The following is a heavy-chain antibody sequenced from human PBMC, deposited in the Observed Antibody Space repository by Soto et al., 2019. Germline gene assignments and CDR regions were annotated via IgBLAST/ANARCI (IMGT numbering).Heavy chain of an antibody. D-gene: IGHD3-10*01. V-gene: IGHV2-5*02. CDR1: GFSLSTKGEG. J-gene: IGHJ5*02. Sequence: QITLKESGPTLVKPTQTLTLTCTFSGFSLSTKGEGVGWIRQPPGKALEWLALIYWDDDKRYSPSLKSRLTITKDTSKNQVVLTMTNMDPVDTATYYCAHRRPVRMWFDRWGQGTQVTVSS. CDR3: AHRRPVRMWFDR. CDR2: IYWDDDK.